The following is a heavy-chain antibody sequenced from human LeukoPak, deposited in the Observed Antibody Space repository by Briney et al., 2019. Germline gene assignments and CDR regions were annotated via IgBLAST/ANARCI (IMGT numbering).Heavy chain of an antibody. CDR2: ISGDGGST. Sequence: GGSLRLSCAASGFTFSSYEMSWVRQAPGKGLEWVSGISGDGGSTYYADSVKGRFTISRDSSKNTLHLQMNSLTVDDTAIYYCAKLLRVGCPGGLCFDAFDVWGQWTMVTVSS. D-gene: IGHD2-8*02. V-gene: IGHV3-23*01. CDR3: AKLLRVGCPGGLCFDAFDV. CDR1: GFTFSSYE. J-gene: IGHJ3*01.